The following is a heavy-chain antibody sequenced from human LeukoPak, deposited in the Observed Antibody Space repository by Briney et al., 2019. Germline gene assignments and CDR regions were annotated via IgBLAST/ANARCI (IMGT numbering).Heavy chain of an antibody. J-gene: IGHJ4*02. Sequence: SETLSLTCAVYGRSFSGYYWSWIRQPPGKGLEWIGEINHSGSTNYNPSLKSRVTISVDTSKNQFSLKLSSVTAADMAVYYCARVPTSHCSGGSCLPYYFDYWGQGALVTVSS. V-gene: IGHV4-34*01. D-gene: IGHD2-15*01. CDR3: ARVPTSHCSGGSCLPYYFDY. CDR2: INHSGST. CDR1: GRSFSGYY.